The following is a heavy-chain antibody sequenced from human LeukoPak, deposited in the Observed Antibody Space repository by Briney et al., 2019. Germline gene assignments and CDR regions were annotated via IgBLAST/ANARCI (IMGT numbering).Heavy chain of an antibody. V-gene: IGHV3-30*18. CDR3: AKGDPSYYYDSSGYYYDAFDI. J-gene: IGHJ3*02. Sequence: GGSLRLSCAASGFTFSSYGMHWVRQAPGKGLEWVAVISYDGSNKYYADSVKGRFTISRDNSKNTLYLQMNSLRAEDTAVHYCAKGDPSYYYDSSGYYYDAFDIWGQGTMVTVS. CDR2: ISYDGSNK. CDR1: GFTFSSYG. D-gene: IGHD3-22*01.